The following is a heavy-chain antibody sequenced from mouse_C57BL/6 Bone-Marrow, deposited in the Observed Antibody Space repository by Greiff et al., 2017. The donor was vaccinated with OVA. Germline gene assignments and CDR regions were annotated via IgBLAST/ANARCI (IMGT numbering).Heavy chain of an antibody. CDR1: GFTFSSYG. D-gene: IGHD2-3*01. CDR2: ISSGGSYT. V-gene: IGHV5-6*01. CDR3: ARLYDGYDEGAMDY. Sequence: EVKVVESGGDLVKPGGSLKLSCAASGFTFSSYGMSWVRQTPDKRLEWVATISSGGSYTYYPDSVKGRFTISRDNAKNTLYLQMSSLKSADTAMDYCARLYDGYDEGAMDYWGQGTSVTVSS. J-gene: IGHJ4*01.